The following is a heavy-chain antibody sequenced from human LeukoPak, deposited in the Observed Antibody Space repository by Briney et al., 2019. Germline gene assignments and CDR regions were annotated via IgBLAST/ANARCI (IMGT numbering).Heavy chain of an antibody. Sequence: PGGSLRLSCAASEFTFNRYWMSWVRQAPGKGLQWVANIKQDGSEAHYVDSVKGRFTISRDNSKNTMYLQMSYLRAEDTAVYYCGADTSGWYDFWGQGTLVTVSS. CDR2: IKQDGSEA. J-gene: IGHJ5*01. V-gene: IGHV3-7*05. CDR3: GADTSGWYDF. D-gene: IGHD6-25*01. CDR1: EFTFNRYW.